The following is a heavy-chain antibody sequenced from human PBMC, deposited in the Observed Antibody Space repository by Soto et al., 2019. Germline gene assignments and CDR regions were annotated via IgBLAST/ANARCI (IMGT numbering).Heavy chain of an antibody. D-gene: IGHD6-13*01. CDR2: ISSSSSTI. CDR1: GFTYSSYS. J-gene: IGHJ1*01. Sequence: EVQLVESGGGLVQPGGSLRLSCAASGFTYSSYSMNWVRLAPGKGLEWVSYISSSSSTIYYADSVKGRFTISRDNAKNSLYLQMNSLRAEDTAVYYCARDLGSSWYPEYFQYWGQGTLVTVSS. V-gene: IGHV3-48*01. CDR3: ARDLGSSWYPEYFQY.